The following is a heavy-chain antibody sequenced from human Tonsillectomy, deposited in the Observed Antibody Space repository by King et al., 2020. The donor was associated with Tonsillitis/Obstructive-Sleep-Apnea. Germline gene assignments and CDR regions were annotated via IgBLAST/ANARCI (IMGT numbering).Heavy chain of an antibody. J-gene: IGHJ5*02. CDR2: INHSGST. D-gene: IGHD6-6*01. V-gene: IGHV4-34*01. CDR1: GGSFSGYY. CDR3: ASLGLRISSYHRGFDP. Sequence: VQLQQWGAGLLKPSETLSLTCAVYGGSFSGYYWSWIRQPPGKGLEWIGEINHSGSTNYNPSLKSRVTISVDTSKNQFSLKLSSVTAADMAVYYCASLGLRISSYHRGFDPWGQGTLVTVSS.